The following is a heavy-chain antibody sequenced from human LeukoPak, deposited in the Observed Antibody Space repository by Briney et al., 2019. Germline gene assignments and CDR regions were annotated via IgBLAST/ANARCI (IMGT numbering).Heavy chain of an antibody. CDR2: IKSKNVGETT. V-gene: IGHV3-15*01. J-gene: IGHJ4*02. Sequence: GSLRLSCVVSGLSFDNAWMSWVRQAPGKGLEWVGRIKSKNVGETTEYAAPVQGRFTISRDDSRNTVYLQMSSLKTGDTGVYYCTTGPGNSGYWGQGTLVTVSS. D-gene: IGHD4-23*01. CDR3: TTGPGNSGY. CDR1: GLSFDNAW.